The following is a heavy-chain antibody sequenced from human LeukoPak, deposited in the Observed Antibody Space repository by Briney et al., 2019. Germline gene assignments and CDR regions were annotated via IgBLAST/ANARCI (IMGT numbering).Heavy chain of an antibody. D-gene: IGHD4-11*01. CDR2: INHSGST. CDR1: GGSFSGYY. J-gene: IGHJ3*02. V-gene: IGHV4-34*01. Sequence: SETLSLTCAVYGGSFSGYYCSWIRQPPGKGLEWIGEINHSGSTNYNPSLKSRVTISVDTSKNQFSLKLSSVTAADTAVYYCARLQFAGDAFDIWGQGTMVTVSS. CDR3: ARLQFAGDAFDI.